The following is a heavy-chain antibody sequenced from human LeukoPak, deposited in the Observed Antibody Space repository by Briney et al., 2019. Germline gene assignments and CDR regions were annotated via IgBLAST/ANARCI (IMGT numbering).Heavy chain of an antibody. CDR2: ISNSSNLI. Sequence: PGGSLRLSCAASRFTFSSYPMSWVRQTPGKGLEWVSYISNSSNLIYYADSVQGRFTISRDNAKKSLYLQMNSLRAEDTAVYYCARDRDVSTTYYYYYGMDVWGQGTTVTVSS. J-gene: IGHJ6*02. V-gene: IGHV3-48*01. CDR3: ARDRDVSTTYYYYYGMDV. CDR1: RFTFSSYP. D-gene: IGHD1-14*01.